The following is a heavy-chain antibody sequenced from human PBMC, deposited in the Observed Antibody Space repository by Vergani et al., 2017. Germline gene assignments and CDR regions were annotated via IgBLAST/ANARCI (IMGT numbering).Heavy chain of an antibody. D-gene: IGHD3-9*01. CDR3: ARDKYYDILTGYLGRDGMDV. V-gene: IGHV7-4-1*02. Sequence: QVQLVQSGSELKKPGASVKVSCKASRYTFTSYAMNWVRQAPGQGLEWMGWINTNTGNPTYAQGFTGRFVFSLDTSVSTAYLQTSSLKAEDTAVYYCARDKYYDILTGYLGRDGMDVWGQGTTVTVSS. CDR1: RYTFTSYA. CDR2: INTNTGNP. J-gene: IGHJ6*02.